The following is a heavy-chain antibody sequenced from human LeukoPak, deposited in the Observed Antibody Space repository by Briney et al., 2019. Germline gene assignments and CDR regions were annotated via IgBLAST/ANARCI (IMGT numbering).Heavy chain of an antibody. CDR3: AKFDDSSGYYRY. Sequence: PGGSLRLSCAASGFTFSSYAMSWVRQAPGKGLEWVSAISGSGGSTYYADSVKGRFTISRDNSKNTLYLQRNSLRAEDTAVYYCAKFDDSSGYYRYWGQGTLVPSPQ. CDR2: ISGSGGST. CDR1: GFTFSSYA. J-gene: IGHJ4*02. D-gene: IGHD3-22*01. V-gene: IGHV3-23*01.